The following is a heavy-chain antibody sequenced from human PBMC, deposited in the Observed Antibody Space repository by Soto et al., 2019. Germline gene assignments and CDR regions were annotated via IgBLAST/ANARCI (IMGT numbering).Heavy chain of an antibody. CDR1: GGSISSGGYY. V-gene: IGHV4-30-2*01. Sequence: SETLSLTCAVSGGSISSGGYYWSWIRQPPGKGLEWIGYIYHSGSTNYNSSLKSRVNISQDMSKNQFSLKLSSVTAADTAVYYCATQEVGGSYVYTFDPWGQGTLVTVSS. D-gene: IGHD1-26*01. CDR2: IYHSGST. J-gene: IGHJ5*02. CDR3: ATQEVGGSYVYTFDP.